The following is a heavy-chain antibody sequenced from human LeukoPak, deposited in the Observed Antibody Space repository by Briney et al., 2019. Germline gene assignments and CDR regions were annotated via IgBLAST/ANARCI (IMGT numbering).Heavy chain of an antibody. Sequence: ASVKVSCKASGYTFTTYDINWVRQATGQGLEWMGWMNPNSGYTGYAQKFQGRVTITRDTYISTAYMELSSLRSEDTAVYYCARVAGSIDYWGQGTLVTVSS. CDR1: GYTFTTYD. D-gene: IGHD6-19*01. J-gene: IGHJ4*02. CDR3: ARVAGSIDY. V-gene: IGHV1-8*03. CDR2: MNPNSGYT.